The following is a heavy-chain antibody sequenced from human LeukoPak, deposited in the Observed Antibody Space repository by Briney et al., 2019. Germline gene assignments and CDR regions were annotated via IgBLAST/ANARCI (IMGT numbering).Heavy chain of an antibody. J-gene: IGHJ4*02. V-gene: IGHV1-69*04. CDR3: ASRSDYYGSGSYRLYFDY. CDR1: GGTFSSYA. D-gene: IGHD3-10*01. Sequence: GASVKVSCKASGGTFSSYATSWVRQAPGQGLEWMGRIIPILGIANYAQKIQGRVTITADKSTSTAYMELSSLRSEDTAVYYCASRSDYYGSGSYRLYFDYWGQGTLVTVSS. CDR2: IIPILGIA.